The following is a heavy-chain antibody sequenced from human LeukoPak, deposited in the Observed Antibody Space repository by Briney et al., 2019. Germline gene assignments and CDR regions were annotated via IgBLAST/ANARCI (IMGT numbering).Heavy chain of an antibody. V-gene: IGHV3-49*04. J-gene: IGHJ4*02. Sequence: GGTLRLSCAASGFTFSSHGMNWVRQAPGKGLEWVGFIRSKAYGGTTEYAASVKGRFTISRDDSKSITYLEMSSLKTEDTAVYYCSRESGLGYCSSSSCSSRFWGQGTLVTVSS. CDR2: IRSKAYGGTT. CDR3: SRESGLGYCSSSSCSSRF. CDR1: GFTFSSHG. D-gene: IGHD2-2*01.